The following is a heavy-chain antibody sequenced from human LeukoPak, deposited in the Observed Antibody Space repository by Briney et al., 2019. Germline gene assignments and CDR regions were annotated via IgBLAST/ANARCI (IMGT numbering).Heavy chain of an antibody. Sequence: ASVKVSCKASGYTFTTYYMHWVRQPPGQGLEWMGWINPNSGGTNYAQKFQGRVTMTRDTSISTAYMELSRLRSDDTAVYYCARETSGARRTAFDIWGQGTMVTVSS. J-gene: IGHJ3*02. CDR2: INPNSGGT. CDR1: GYTFTTYY. V-gene: IGHV1-2*02. D-gene: IGHD3-10*01. CDR3: ARETSGARRTAFDI.